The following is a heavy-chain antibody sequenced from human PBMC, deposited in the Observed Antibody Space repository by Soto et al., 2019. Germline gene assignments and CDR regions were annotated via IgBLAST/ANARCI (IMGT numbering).Heavy chain of an antibody. D-gene: IGHD2-2*01. CDR3: ARVPDR. Sequence: PSETLSLTCAVSGGAIISGGYSWSWIRQPPGKGLEWIGYIYHSGSTYYNPSLKSRVTISVDRSKNQFSLKLSSVTAADTAVYYCARVPDRWGQGTLVT. CDR1: GGAIISGGYS. J-gene: IGHJ5*02. V-gene: IGHV4-30-2*01. CDR2: IYHSGST.